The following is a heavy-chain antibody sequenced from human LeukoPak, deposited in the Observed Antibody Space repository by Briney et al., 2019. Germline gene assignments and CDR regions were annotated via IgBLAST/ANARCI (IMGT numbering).Heavy chain of an antibody. Sequence: ASVKVSCKASGYTFTGYYMHWVRQAPGQGLEWMGWTNPNSGGTNYAQKFQGRVTMTRDTSTSTAYMELSRLRSDDTAVYYCARDQPLPDYGDYAFGYWGQGTLVTVSS. CDR2: TNPNSGGT. J-gene: IGHJ4*02. CDR3: ARDQPLPDYGDYAFGY. V-gene: IGHV1-2*02. D-gene: IGHD4-17*01. CDR1: GYTFTGYY.